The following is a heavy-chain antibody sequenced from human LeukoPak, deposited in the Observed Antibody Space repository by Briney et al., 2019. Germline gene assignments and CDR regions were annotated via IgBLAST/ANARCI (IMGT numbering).Heavy chain of an antibody. CDR1: GFTVSNNY. V-gene: IGHV3-66*01. CDR2: IDSGGST. CDR3: RWEPKY. D-gene: IGHD1-26*01. Sequence: GGSLRLSCAASGFTVSNNYMSWVRQTPGKGLEWVSLIDSGGSTYYADSVKGRFTISRDNSKNTLYLQMNSLRAEDTAVYYCRWEPKYWGQGTLVTVSS. J-gene: IGHJ4*02.